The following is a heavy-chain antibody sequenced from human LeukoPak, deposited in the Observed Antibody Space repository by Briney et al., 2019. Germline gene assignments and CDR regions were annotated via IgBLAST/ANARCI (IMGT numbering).Heavy chain of an antibody. J-gene: IGHJ3*02. V-gene: IGHV4-59*01. Sequence: SETLSLTCTVSAGSISSYYWSWIRQPPGKGLEWIGYIYYSGSTNYNPSLKSRVTISVDTSKNQFSLKLSSVTAADTAVYYCARGAQAFDIWGQGTMVTVSS. CDR1: AGSISSYY. CDR2: IYYSGST. CDR3: ARGAQAFDI.